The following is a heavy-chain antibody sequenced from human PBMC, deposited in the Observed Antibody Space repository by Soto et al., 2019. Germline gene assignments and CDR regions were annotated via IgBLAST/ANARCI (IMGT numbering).Heavy chain of an antibody. Sequence: QVQLVESGGGVVQPGRSLRLSCAASGFTFSNYAMHWVRQAPGKGLEWVALISYDGSNIYYTDSVRGRFTISRDNSKNTLYLQMNSLRAEDTAVYYCARELPWYFDLWGRGTLVTVSS. CDR1: GFTFSNYA. D-gene: IGHD5-18*01. CDR2: ISYDGSNI. V-gene: IGHV3-30-3*01. J-gene: IGHJ2*01. CDR3: ARELPWYFDL.